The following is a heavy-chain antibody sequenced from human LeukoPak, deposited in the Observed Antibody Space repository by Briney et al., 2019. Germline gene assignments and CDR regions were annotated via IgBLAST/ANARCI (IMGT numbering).Heavy chain of an antibody. J-gene: IGHJ1*01. CDR3: AREDLYYYDSSGSEYFQH. Sequence: ASVKVSCKASGYTFTGYYMHWVRQAPGQGLEWMGWINPNSGGTNYAQKFQGRVTMTRDTSISTAYMELGRLRSDDTAVYYCAREDLYYYDSSGSEYFQHWGQGTLVTVSS. D-gene: IGHD3-22*01. CDR1: GYTFTGYY. CDR2: INPNSGGT. V-gene: IGHV1-2*02.